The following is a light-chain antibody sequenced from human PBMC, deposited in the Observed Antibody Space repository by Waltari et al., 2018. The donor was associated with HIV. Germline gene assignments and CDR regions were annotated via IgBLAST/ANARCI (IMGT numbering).Light chain of an antibody. CDR2: EVS. Sequence: QSALTQPPSASGSPGQSVTISCTGTSSDVGGHNYVSWYQQHPGKAPELMIYEVSKRPSGVPDRFSGSESGNTASLTVSGLQAEDEADYYCSSYAGSNSVVFGGGTKLTVL. J-gene: IGLJ2*01. V-gene: IGLV2-8*01. CDR1: SSDVGGHNY. CDR3: SSYAGSNSVV.